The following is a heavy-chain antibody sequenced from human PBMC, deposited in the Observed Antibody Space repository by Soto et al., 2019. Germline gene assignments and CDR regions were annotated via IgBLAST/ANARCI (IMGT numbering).Heavy chain of an antibody. CDR1: GYTFSNFW. D-gene: IGHD6-13*01. J-gene: IGHJ4*02. Sequence: GESLKISCQSSGYTFSNFWIGWVRQLPGKGLEWMGIIYPGDHETRYSPSFHGKVTISADRSINTAYLQWNSLEASDTAFYFCARSPRSSPYFDYWGQGTLVTVSS. CDR3: ARSPRSSPYFDY. V-gene: IGHV5-51*01. CDR2: IYPGDHET.